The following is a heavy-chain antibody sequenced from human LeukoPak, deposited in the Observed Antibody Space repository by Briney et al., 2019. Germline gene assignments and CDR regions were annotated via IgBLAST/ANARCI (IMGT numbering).Heavy chain of an antibody. Sequence: GGSLKLSCAASGYRFSNNWMSWVRQAPGKGLEWVANIKQDGSEKYYVDSVKGRFTISRDNAKSSLYLQMSSLRAEDTAIYYCARDRVGDSDAFDVWGQGTVVTVSS. D-gene: IGHD2-21*01. CDR3: ARDRVGDSDAFDV. CDR1: GYRFSNNW. J-gene: IGHJ3*01. CDR2: IKQDGSEK. V-gene: IGHV3-7*01.